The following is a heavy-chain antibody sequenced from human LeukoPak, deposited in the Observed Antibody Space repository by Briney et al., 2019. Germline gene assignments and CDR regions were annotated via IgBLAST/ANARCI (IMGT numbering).Heavy chain of an antibody. D-gene: IGHD2-2*01. CDR2: MNPNSGNT. J-gene: IGHJ4*02. Sequence: APVRVSCKASGYTFSNYDVTWVRQAPGQGLEYMGWMNPNSGNTGFAQKFRGRVTMTSDASTTSAFMELMRLTSEDTAVYYCTRAVRNQLLSEYWGQGTRITVSS. CDR1: GYTFSNYD. CDR3: TRAVRNQLLSEY. V-gene: IGHV1-8*01.